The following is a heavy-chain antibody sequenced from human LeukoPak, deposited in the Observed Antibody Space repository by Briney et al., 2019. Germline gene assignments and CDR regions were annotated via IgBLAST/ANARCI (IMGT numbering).Heavy chain of an antibody. V-gene: IGHV3-74*01. CDR2: MNSDGSRT. CDR3: VKDPFSWNDVDY. Sequence: GGSLRLSCAASGFTFSSFWMHWVRQTPGKGPVWVSSMNSDGSRTTYADSVKGRFTISRDNAKNTLYLQMSSLRAEDTAVYYCVKDPFSWNDVDYWGQGTLVTVSS. CDR1: GFTFSSFW. D-gene: IGHD1-1*01. J-gene: IGHJ4*02.